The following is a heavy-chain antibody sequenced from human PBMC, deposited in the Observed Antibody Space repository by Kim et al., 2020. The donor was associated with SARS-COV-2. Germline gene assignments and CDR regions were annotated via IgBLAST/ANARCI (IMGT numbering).Heavy chain of an antibody. CDR2: ISYDGSDK. CDR3: ARDRGSGDFRPGALDY. D-gene: IGHD3-10*01. V-gene: IGHV3-30*04. J-gene: IGHJ4*01. Sequence: GGSLRLSCAASGFSFSSFAIHWVHQAPGKGLEWVAFISYDGSDKFYADSVRGRFTISRDNSNNSLYLQMNSLRHEDTAMYYCARDRGSGDFRPGALDYWG. CDR1: GFSFSSFA.